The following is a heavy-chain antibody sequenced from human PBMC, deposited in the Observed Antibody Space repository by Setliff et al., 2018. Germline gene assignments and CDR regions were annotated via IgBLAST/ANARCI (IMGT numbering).Heavy chain of an antibody. CDR1: GGSISSSSYY. D-gene: IGHD3-22*01. V-gene: IGHV4-39*07. Sequence: SETLSLTCTVFGGSISSSSYYWGWIRQPPGKGLEWIGSIYYSGSTYYNPSLKSRVTISVDTSKNQFSLKLSSVTAADTAVYYCARGTDYYDSSGYYALGGFDYWGQGTLVTVSS. J-gene: IGHJ4*02. CDR3: ARGTDYYDSSGYYALGGFDY. CDR2: IYYSGST.